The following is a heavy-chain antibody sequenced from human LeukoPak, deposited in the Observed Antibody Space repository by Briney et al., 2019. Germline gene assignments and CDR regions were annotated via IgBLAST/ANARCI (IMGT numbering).Heavy chain of an antibody. CDR3: ARDPNCSGGSCYSYYFDY. Sequence: GGSLRLSCAASGFTFSTYAMSWVRQAPGKGLEWVSAIDSGGNTYSADSVKGRFTTSRDNSKNTLYLQMNSLRAEDTAVYYCARDPNCSGGSCYSYYFDYWGQGTLVTVSS. V-gene: IGHV3-23*01. CDR2: IDSGGNT. D-gene: IGHD2-15*01. CDR1: GFTFSTYA. J-gene: IGHJ4*02.